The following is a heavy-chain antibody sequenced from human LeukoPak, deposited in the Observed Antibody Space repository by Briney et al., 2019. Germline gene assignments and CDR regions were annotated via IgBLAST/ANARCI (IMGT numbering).Heavy chain of an antibody. V-gene: IGHV3-23*01. J-gene: IGHJ4*02. CDR2: IGGSGGGT. CDR1: GFTFSSYA. D-gene: IGHD3-22*01. CDR3: AKPGRYYYDSSLRY. Sequence: GGSLRLSCAASGFTFSSYAMGWVRQAPGKGLEWVSSIGGSGGGTYYADSVKGRFTISRDNSKNTLYLQMNSLRAEDTAVYYCAKPGRYYYDSSLRYWGQGTLVTVSS.